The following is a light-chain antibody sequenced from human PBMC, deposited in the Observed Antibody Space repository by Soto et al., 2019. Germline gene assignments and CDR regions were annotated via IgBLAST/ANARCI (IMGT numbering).Light chain of an antibody. V-gene: IGKV3-11*01. CDR3: RQRSNWPPLT. J-gene: IGKJ4*01. CDR1: QSVSSY. CDR2: DAS. Sequence: EIVLTQSPATLSLSPGERAILSCRASQSVSSYLAWYQQKPGQAPRLLIYDASNRATGIPARFSGSGSGTDFTLTISSLEPEDFAVYYCRQRSNWPPLTFGGGTKVEIK.